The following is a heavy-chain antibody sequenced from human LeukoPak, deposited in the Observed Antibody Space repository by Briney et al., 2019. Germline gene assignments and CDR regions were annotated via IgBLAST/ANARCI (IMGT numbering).Heavy chain of an antibody. J-gene: IGHJ4*02. CDR1: GGSISSSSYY. Sequence: SETLSLTCTVSGGSISSSSYYWGWIRQPPGKGLEWIGRIYTSGSTNYNPSLKSRVTMSVDTSKNQFSLKLSSVTAADTAVYYCARGLAAGNSYYFDYWGQGTLVTVSS. CDR2: IYTSGST. V-gene: IGHV4-61*05. D-gene: IGHD6-13*01. CDR3: ARGLAAGNSYYFDY.